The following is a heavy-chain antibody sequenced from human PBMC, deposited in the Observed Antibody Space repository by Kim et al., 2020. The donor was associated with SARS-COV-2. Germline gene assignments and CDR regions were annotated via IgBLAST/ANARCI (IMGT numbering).Heavy chain of an antibody. Sequence: FQGRVTSTRDTSASTAYMELSSLRSEDTAVYYCARDPGDLGLRLTNWFDPWGQGTLVTVSS. V-gene: IGHV1-3*01. D-gene: IGHD2-21*01. CDR3: ARDPGDLGLRLTNWFDP. J-gene: IGHJ5*02.